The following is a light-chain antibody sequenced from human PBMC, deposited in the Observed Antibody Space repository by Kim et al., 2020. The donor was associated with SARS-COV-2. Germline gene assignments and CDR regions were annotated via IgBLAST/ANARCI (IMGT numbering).Light chain of an antibody. CDR1: QTISPW. CDR2: KAF. V-gene: IGKV1-5*03. J-gene: IGKJ1*01. Sequence: ASVGDRVTITCRASQTISPWLVWYQQKPGKAPKLLIYKAFTLETGVPSRFSGSGSGAELTLTISCLQPDDFATYYCQQYESYPRTFGQGTRVDIK. CDR3: QQYESYPRT.